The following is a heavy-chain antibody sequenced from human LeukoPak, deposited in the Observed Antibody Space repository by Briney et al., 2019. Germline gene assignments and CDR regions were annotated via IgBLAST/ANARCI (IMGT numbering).Heavy chain of an antibody. Sequence: PGESLKISCKGSGYSFTSYWIGWVRQMPGKGLEWMGIIYPGDSDTRYGPSFQGQVTISADKSISTAYLQWSSLKASDTAMYYCARQKWLRLNWFDPWGQGTLVTVSS. CDR2: IYPGDSDT. CDR3: ARQKWLRLNWFDP. V-gene: IGHV5-51*01. D-gene: IGHD5-12*01. CDR1: GYSFTSYW. J-gene: IGHJ5*02.